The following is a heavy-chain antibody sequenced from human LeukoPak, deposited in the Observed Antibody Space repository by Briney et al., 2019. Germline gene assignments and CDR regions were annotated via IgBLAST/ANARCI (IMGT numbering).Heavy chain of an antibody. CDR3: ARDDYDTSGYYFAFDI. Sequence: QSGGSLRLSCAASGFTFRSCSMNWVRQAPGKGLEWVSYISSSSSTIYYADSVKGRFTISRDNAKNSLYLQMNSLRDEDTAVYYCARDDYDTSGYYFAFDIWGQGTMVTVSS. CDR1: GFTFRSCS. J-gene: IGHJ3*02. D-gene: IGHD3-22*01. CDR2: ISSSSSTI. V-gene: IGHV3-48*02.